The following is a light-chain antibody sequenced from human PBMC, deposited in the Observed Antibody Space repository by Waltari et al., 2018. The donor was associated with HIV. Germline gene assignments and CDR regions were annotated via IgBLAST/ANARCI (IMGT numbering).Light chain of an antibody. J-gene: IGLJ1*01. Sequence: QSVLTQPPSVSEAPRQRVTISCSGSASNLGNTAVNWYQQVPGKPPKLLIYYDDLLSSGVSDRFSASKSGTSASLAIRGLQSEDEADYYCAAWDDSLNGYVFGSGTKVTVL. V-gene: IGLV1-36*01. CDR2: YDD. CDR3: AAWDDSLNGYV. CDR1: ASNLGNTA.